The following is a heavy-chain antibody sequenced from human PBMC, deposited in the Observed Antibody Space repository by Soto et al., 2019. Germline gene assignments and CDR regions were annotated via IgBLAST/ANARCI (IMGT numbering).Heavy chain of an antibody. J-gene: IGHJ5*02. CDR3: ARDAPTYQLLPGRGSRWLDP. D-gene: IGHD2-2*01. CDR2: IYYSGST. V-gene: IGHV4-30-4*01. CDR1: SGSISSGVYY. Sequence: SWTLSLTCTVSSGSISSGVYYWSLIRQPPGKGLEWIGYIYYSGSTYYNPSLKSRVTISVDTSKNQFSLKLSSVTAADTAVYYCARDAPTYQLLPGRGSRWLDPWGQGTLVTVSS.